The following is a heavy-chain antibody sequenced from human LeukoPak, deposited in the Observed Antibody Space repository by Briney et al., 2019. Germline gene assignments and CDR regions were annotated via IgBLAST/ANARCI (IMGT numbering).Heavy chain of an antibody. CDR3: ARGYYYDSSGWSYYYYYMDV. CDR1: GGSISSSTYS. V-gene: IGHV4-39*07. J-gene: IGHJ6*03. CDR2: INHSGST. D-gene: IGHD3-22*01. Sequence: SETLSLTCTVSGGSISSSTYSWGWLRQPPGKGLEWIGEINHSGSTNYNPSLKSRVTISVDTSKNQFSLKLSSVTAADTAVYYCARGYYYDSSGWSYYYYYMDVWGKGTTVTISS.